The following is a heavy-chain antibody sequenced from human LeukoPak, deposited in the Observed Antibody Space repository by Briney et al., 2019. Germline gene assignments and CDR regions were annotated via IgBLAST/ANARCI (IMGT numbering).Heavy chain of an antibody. D-gene: IGHD3-3*01. Sequence: GGSLRLSCAASGFTFSSYGMHWVRQAPGKGLEWVAITWDDGSNKYYADSVKGRFTISRDNAKNSLYLQMNSLRAEDTAVYYCARETHSYYDFWSGYSKGGHFDYWGQGTLVTVSS. J-gene: IGHJ4*02. CDR2: TWDDGSNK. CDR1: GFTFSSYG. V-gene: IGHV3-33*01. CDR3: ARETHSYYDFWSGYSKGGHFDY.